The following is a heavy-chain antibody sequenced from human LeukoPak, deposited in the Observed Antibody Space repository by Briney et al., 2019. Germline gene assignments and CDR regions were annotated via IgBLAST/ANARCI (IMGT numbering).Heavy chain of an antibody. J-gene: IGHJ4*02. CDR3: AREASYSSSWATFDN. Sequence: GGSLRLSCVASRFCLSSSGMNWVRQAPGKGLEWISYISTSGGIIYYADSVRGRFTISRDNAKNSLFLQMNILTVEDTAGYYCAREASYSSSWATFDNWGQGTLVTVS. CDR2: ISTSGGII. D-gene: IGHD6-13*01. V-gene: IGHV3-48*01. CDR1: RFCLSSSG.